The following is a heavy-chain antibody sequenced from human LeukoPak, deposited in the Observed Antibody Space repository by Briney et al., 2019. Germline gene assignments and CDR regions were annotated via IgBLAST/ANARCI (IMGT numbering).Heavy chain of an antibody. CDR2: IYPANSNT. CDR1: GYSFTSYW. CDR3: ARRDDFEYYMDV. D-gene: IGHD3-3*01. J-gene: IGHJ6*03. Sequence: GESLKISCKGSGYSFTSYWIGWVRQMPGRGLEWMGIIYPANSNTRYSPSFQGQVTISADKSISTAYLQWSSLKASDTAIYYCARRDDFEYYMDVWGKGTTVIVSS. V-gene: IGHV5-51*01.